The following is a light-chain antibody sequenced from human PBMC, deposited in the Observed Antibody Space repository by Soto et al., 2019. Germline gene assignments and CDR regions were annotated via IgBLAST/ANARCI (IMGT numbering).Light chain of an antibody. CDR3: TSYAGSNNFPYV. CDR2: EVS. Sequence: QSVLTRPPSASGSAGQSVTISCTGTSSDVGGYDYVSWYQQHPGEAPKLMIYEVSKRPSGVPDRFSGSKSGNTASLAVSGLQAEDEADYYCTSYAGSNNFPYVFGTGTKVTVL. CDR1: SSDVGGYDY. J-gene: IGLJ1*01. V-gene: IGLV2-8*01.